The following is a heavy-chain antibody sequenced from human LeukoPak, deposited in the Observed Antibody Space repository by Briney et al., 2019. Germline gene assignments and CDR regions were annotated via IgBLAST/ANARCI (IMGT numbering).Heavy chain of an antibody. D-gene: IGHD3-3*01. J-gene: IGHJ4*02. CDR1: DGSVSSGSYY. V-gene: IGHV4-61*01. CDR3: ARVRRQNYYDFWSGYVPPDYFDY. Sequence: SETLSLTCTVSDGSVSSGSYYWSWIRQPPGTGLEWIGYIYYSGSTNYNPSLKSRVTISVDTSKNQFSLKLSSVTAADTAVYYCARVRRQNYYDFWSGYVPPDYFDYWGQGTLVTVSS. CDR2: IYYSGST.